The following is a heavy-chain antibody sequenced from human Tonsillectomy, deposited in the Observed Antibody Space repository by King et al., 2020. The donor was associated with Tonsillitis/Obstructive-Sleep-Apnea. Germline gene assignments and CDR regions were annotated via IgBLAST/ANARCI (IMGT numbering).Heavy chain of an antibody. Sequence: VQLVESGGGLVQPGGSLRLSCAASGFTLSSYSMNWVRQAPGRGLEWVSYISSSSSTIYYADSVKGRFTVSRDNAKNSHYLQMNSLRDEDTAVYYCARDTGRGISPFDCWGQGTLVTVSS. V-gene: IGHV3-48*02. J-gene: IGHJ4*02. CDR3: ARDTGRGISPFDC. CDR2: ISSSSSTI. CDR1: GFTLSSYS. D-gene: IGHD2-15*01.